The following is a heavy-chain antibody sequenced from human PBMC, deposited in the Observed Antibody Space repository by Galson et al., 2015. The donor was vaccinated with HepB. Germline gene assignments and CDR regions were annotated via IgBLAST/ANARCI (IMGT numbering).Heavy chain of an antibody. Sequence: SLRLSCAASGFTFSDYAMHWVRQAPGKGLEWVAIIWYDGSEKYYIDSVKGRFSISRDNSKNTMDLQMNRLAAEDTGVYYCARDGRLRYVGWFSSGWQDYGMDVWGQGTTVIVSS. V-gene: IGHV3-33*08. CDR1: GFTFSDYA. CDR3: ARDGRLRYVGWFSSGWQDYGMDV. J-gene: IGHJ6*02. CDR2: IWYDGSEK. D-gene: IGHD3-9*01.